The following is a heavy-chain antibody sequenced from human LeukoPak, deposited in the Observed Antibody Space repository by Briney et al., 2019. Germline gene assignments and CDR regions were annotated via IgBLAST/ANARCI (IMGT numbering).Heavy chain of an antibody. D-gene: IGHD2-15*01. CDR3: VREGIAAFGENGWFDL. Sequence: VASVKVSCKASGYTFIHYHINWVRLAAGQGLEWMGGVNPNSGTPAYAQKFQDRITISGNTSTTTVYLEMSSLTSDDTAIYYCVREGIAAFGENGWFDLWGQGTLVTISS. CDR1: GYTFIHYH. CDR2: VNPNSGTP. J-gene: IGHJ5*02. V-gene: IGHV1-8*02.